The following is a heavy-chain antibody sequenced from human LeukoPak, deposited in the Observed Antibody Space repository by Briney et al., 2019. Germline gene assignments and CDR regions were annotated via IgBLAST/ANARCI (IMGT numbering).Heavy chain of an antibody. CDR3: AKDLHYLYHYDSSGYYPQNDY. J-gene: IGHJ4*02. D-gene: IGHD3-22*01. V-gene: IGHV3-23*01. CDR1: EFDFSSYA. CDR2: ISGGGGNT. Sequence: GGSLRLSCAASEFDFSSYAMSWVRQAPGKGLEWVSAISGGGGNTYYADSVKGRFTISRDNSKNTLYLQMNSLRAEDTAVYYCAKDLHYLYHYDSSGYYPQNDYWGQGTLVTVSS.